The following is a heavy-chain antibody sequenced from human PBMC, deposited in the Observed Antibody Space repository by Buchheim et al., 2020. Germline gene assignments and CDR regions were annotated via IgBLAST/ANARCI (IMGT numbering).Heavy chain of an antibody. CDR2: INSDGSST. V-gene: IGHV3-74*01. CDR3: ARDLPHGYGPFPDY. CDR1: GFTFSSYW. D-gene: IGHD5-12*01. Sequence: EVQLVESGGGLVQPGGSLRLSCAASGFTFSSYWMHWVRQAPGKGLVWVSRINSDGSSTSYADSVKGRFTIPREHAKKPLSLQMNSLRAEDTAVYYCARDLPHGYGPFPDYWGQGTL. J-gene: IGHJ4*02.